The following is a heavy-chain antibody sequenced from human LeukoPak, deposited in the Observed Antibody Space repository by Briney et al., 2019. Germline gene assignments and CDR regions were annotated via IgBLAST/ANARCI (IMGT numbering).Heavy chain of an antibody. D-gene: IGHD2-15*01. CDR3: ARDLGYCSGDSCYNWFDP. CDR2: IKQGGSEK. CDR1: GFTFSSYW. Sequence: GGSLRLSCAASGFTFSSYWMSWVRQAPGKGLEWVANIKQGGSEKYYVDSVKGRFTISRDNAKNSLYLQMNSLRAEDTAVYYCARDLGYCSGDSCYNWFDPWGQGTLVTVSS. J-gene: IGHJ5*02. V-gene: IGHV3-7*05.